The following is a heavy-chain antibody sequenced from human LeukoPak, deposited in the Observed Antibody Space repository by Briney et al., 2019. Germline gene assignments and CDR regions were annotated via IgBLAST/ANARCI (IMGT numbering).Heavy chain of an antibody. CDR2: IYYSGST. CDR1: GGSISSSSYY. V-gene: IGHV4-39*07. D-gene: IGHD2-2*01. CDR3: ARGRGDCSSTSCYGEFDP. J-gene: IGHJ5*02. Sequence: PSETLSLTCTVSGGSISSSSYYWGWIRQPPGKGLEWIGSIYYSGSTYYNPSLKSRVTISVDTSKNQFSLKLSSVIAADTAVYYCARGRGDCSSTSCYGEFDPWGQGTLVTVSS.